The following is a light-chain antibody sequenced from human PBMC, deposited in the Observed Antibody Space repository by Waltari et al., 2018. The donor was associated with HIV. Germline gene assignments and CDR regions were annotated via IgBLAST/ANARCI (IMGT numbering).Light chain of an antibody. V-gene: IGKV3-20*01. Sequence: EIVLTQSPGTLSLSPGGRATLSCRASQSISNSQFAWYQQKPAQAPRLLIYGASSRATGIPDRFGGSGSGTDFTLTISRLEPEDFAVYYCQQYGRSSWTFGQGTKVEIQ. CDR1: QSISNSQ. J-gene: IGKJ1*01. CDR3: QQYGRSSWT. CDR2: GAS.